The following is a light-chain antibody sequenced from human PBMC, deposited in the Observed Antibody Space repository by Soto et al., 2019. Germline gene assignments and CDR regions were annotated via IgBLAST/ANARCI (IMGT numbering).Light chain of an antibody. J-gene: IGKJ4*01. CDR3: QQYYSYPLT. CDR1: QTINSF. CDR2: AAS. V-gene: IGKV1-39*01. Sequence: DIQMTQSPSTLSASVGDRVTIACRASQTINSFLNWYQQKPGKAPKLLIYAASTLQSGVPSRFSGSGSGTDFTLTISCLQSEDFATYYCQQYYSYPLTFGGGNTGDIK.